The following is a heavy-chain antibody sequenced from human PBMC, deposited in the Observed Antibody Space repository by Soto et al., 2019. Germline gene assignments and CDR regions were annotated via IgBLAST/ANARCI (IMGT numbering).Heavy chain of an antibody. CDR1: GFTFSSYW. V-gene: IGHV3-74*01. CDR2: INSDGSIT. Sequence: PGGSLRLSCAASGFTFSSYWMHWFRQPPGKGLVWVSRINSDGSITSYVDSVKGRFTLSRDNAKDALYLQMNSLRAEDTAVYYCARAVAGSWGQGTLVTVSS. J-gene: IGHJ5*02. D-gene: IGHD6-19*01. CDR3: ARAVAGS.